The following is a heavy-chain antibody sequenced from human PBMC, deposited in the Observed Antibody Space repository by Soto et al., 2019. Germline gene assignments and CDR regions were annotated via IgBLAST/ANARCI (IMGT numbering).Heavy chain of an antibody. CDR2: INHSGST. CDR1: GGSFSGYY. Sequence: SETLSLTCAVYGGSFSGYYWSWIRQPPGKGLEWIGEINHSGSTNYNPSLMSRVTISVDTSKNQFSLKLSSVTAADTAVYYCARSHGCSGGSCSGWFDPWGQGTLVTVSS. J-gene: IGHJ5*02. CDR3: ARSHGCSGGSCSGWFDP. V-gene: IGHV4-34*01. D-gene: IGHD2-15*01.